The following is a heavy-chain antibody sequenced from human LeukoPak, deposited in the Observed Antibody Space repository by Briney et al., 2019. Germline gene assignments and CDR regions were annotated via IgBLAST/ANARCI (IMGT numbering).Heavy chain of an antibody. V-gene: IGHV4-38-2*02. CDR2: IYHSGST. J-gene: IGHJ4*02. CDR1: GYSISSGYY. D-gene: IGHD5-12*01. CDR3: AGLFSGYDPFDY. Sequence: SETLSLTCTVSGYSISSGYYWGWIRQPPGKGLEWIGSIYHSGSTYYNPSLKSRVTISVDTSKNQFSLKLSSVTAADTAVYYCAGLFSGYDPFDYWGQGILVTVSS.